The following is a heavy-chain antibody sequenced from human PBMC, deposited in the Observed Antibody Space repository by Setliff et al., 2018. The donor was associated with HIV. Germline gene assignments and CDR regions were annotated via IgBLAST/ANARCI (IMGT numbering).Heavy chain of an antibody. CDR1: GYSFSSYW. V-gene: IGHV5-51*01. CDR2: IYPGDSDT. J-gene: IGHJ6*02. Sequence: TGESLKISCKGSGYSFSSYWIGWVRQMPGKGLEWMGIIYPGDSDTRYSPSFQGQVTISAYKSISTAYLQCSSLKASDTAMYYCARLGGICSGGSCTALAYTMDVWGQGTTVTVSS. D-gene: IGHD2-15*01. CDR3: ARLGGICSGGSCTALAYTMDV.